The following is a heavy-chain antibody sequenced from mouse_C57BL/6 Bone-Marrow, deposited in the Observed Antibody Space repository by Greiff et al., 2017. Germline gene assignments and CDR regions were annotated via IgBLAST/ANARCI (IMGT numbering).Heavy chain of an antibody. V-gene: IGHV14-4*01. CDR1: GFNIKDDY. CDR2: IDPENGDT. Sequence: EVQLQQSGAELVRPGASVKLSCTASGFNIKDDYMHWVKQRPEQGLEWIGWIDPENGDTEYASKFPGTATITADTSSNTAYLQLSSLTSEDTAVYYCTTLAHFDYWGQGTTLTVSS. CDR3: TTLAHFDY. J-gene: IGHJ2*01.